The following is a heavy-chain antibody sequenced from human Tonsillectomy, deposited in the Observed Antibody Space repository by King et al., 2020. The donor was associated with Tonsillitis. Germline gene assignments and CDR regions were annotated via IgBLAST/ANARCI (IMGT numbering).Heavy chain of an antibody. D-gene: IGHD3-10*01. CDR1: GGSFSDYY. CDR2: TNHSEST. Sequence: VQLQQWGAGLLKPSETLSLTCAVYGGSFSDYYWSWIRQPPGKGLEWMGETNHSESTNYNPSLKSWVTISVDTSKNQFSLKVSSVTAADTAVYYCASISEGHYHGTCAHNASNCFDPWGQGTLVIVSS. V-gene: IGHV4-34*01. CDR3: ASISEGHYHGTCAHNASNCFDP. J-gene: IGHJ5*02.